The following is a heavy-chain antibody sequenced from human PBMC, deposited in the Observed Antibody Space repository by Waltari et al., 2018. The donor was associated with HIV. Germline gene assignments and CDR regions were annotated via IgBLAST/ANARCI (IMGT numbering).Heavy chain of an antibody. V-gene: IGHV1-69*04. CDR1: GASLRRYA. CDR3: TLGRIDYIRSGRENLGGFDR. CDR2: IIPAIGIA. Sequence: VQLVQAGADVKKPGSSVRASCKACGASLRRYAVTCVRPAPGQGLEGMGRIIPAIGIAMHTENFQGRITINADKSTNAAYMEVGGLRSEDTALYFCTLGRIDYIRSGRENLGGFDRWGPGTLVTVSS. D-gene: IGHD3-10*02. J-gene: IGHJ5*02.